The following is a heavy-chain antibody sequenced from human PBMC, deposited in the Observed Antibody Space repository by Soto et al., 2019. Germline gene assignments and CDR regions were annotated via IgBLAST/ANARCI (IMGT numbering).Heavy chain of an antibody. V-gene: IGHV1-18*01. J-gene: IGHJ5*02. CDR2: ISAYNGNT. CDR1: GYTFTSYG. D-gene: IGHD3-3*01. Sequence: GASVKVSCKASGYTFTSYGISWVRQAPGQGLEWMGWISAYNGNTNYAQKLQGRVTMTTDTSTSTAYMELRSLRSDDTAVYYCARGTIFGVENNWFDPWGQGTLVTVPQ. CDR3: ARGTIFGVENNWFDP.